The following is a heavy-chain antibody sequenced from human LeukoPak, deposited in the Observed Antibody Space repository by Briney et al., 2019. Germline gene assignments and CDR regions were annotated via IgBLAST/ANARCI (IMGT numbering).Heavy chain of an antibody. CDR1: GYTFTSYG. J-gene: IGHJ4*02. CDR3: ARDRLDPGQFDY. V-gene: IGHV1-18*01. D-gene: IGHD6-19*01. CDR2: ISAYNGNT. Sequence: ASVKVSCKASGYTFTSYGISWVRQAPGQGLERVGWISAYNGNTNYAQKLQGRVTMTTETATSTDSMGLRRLRSDDTAVYYCARDRLDPGQFDYWGQGTLVTVSS.